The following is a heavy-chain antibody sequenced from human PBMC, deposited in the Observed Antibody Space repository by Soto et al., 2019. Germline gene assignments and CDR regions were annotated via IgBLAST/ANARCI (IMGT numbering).Heavy chain of an antibody. CDR1: GGTFSSYA. J-gene: IGHJ6*02. CDR2: IIPIFGTA. CDR3: AETGSPMYYYYYGMDV. D-gene: IGHD3-10*01. V-gene: IGHV1-69*01. Sequence: QVQLVQSGAEVKKPGSSVKVSCKASGGTFSSYAISWVRQAPGQGLEWMGGIIPIFGTANYAQKFQGRVTITADESTSSAYMELSSLRSEDTAVYYCAETGSPMYYYYYGMDVWGQGTTVTVSS.